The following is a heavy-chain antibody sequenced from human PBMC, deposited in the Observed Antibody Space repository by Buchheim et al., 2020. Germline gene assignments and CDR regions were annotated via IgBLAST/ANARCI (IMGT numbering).Heavy chain of an antibody. J-gene: IGHJ5*02. CDR3: ARAANYYDSSGYYSPSHWFDP. D-gene: IGHD3-22*01. CDR1: GYTFTSYY. CDR2: INPSGGST. V-gene: IGHV1-46*03. Sequence: QVQLVQSGAEVKKPGASVKVSCKASGYTFTSYYMHWVRQAPGQGLEWMGIINPSGGSTSYAQKFQGRVTMTRDTSTSTVYTELSSLRSEDTAVYYCARAANYYDSSGYYSPSHWFDPWGQGTL.